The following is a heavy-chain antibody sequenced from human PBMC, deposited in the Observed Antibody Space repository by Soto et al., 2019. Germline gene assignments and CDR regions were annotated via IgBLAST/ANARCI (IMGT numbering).Heavy chain of an antibody. CDR2: ISDDGSYK. CDR1: GFTFSDYG. V-gene: IGHV3-30*18. J-gene: IGHJ5*01. CDR3: AKVRGTSTPNWFDS. D-gene: IGHD1-1*01. Sequence: QVQLVESGGGVVQPGRSLRLSCAASGFTFSDYGMHWVRQAPGKGLEWVAVISDDGSYKNYADSVKGRITISRDNSKDTLYVQMNSLRAEDTAVYYCAKVRGTSTPNWFDSWGQGTLVTVSS.